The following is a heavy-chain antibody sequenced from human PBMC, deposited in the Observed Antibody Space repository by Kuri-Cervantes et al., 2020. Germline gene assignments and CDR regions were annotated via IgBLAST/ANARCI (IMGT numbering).Heavy chain of an antibody. Sequence: GGSLRLSCAASGFTFSSYDMHWVRQATGKGLEWVSAIGTAGDTYYPGSVKGRFTISRENAKNSLYLQMNSLRAEDTAVYYCAKDPEARGSYSVGYFQHWGQGTLVTVSS. J-gene: IGHJ1*01. CDR2: IGTAGDT. V-gene: IGHV3-13*01. CDR3: AKDPEARGSYSVGYFQH. D-gene: IGHD1-26*01. CDR1: GFTFSSYD.